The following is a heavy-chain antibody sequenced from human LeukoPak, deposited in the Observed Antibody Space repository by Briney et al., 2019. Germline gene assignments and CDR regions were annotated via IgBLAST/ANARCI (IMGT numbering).Heavy chain of an antibody. Sequence: GGALRLSCAASGFTFSSYGMSWVRQAPGKGLEWVSSIGGRGGSAYYADSVKGRFTISRDNSKNTLYLRMNSLRAEDTAVYYCAKQGRDWLRDYYYYMDVWGKGTTVTISS. CDR3: AKQGRDWLRDYYYYMDV. CDR1: GFTFSSYG. J-gene: IGHJ6*03. V-gene: IGHV3-23*01. CDR2: IGGRGGSA. D-gene: IGHD3-9*01.